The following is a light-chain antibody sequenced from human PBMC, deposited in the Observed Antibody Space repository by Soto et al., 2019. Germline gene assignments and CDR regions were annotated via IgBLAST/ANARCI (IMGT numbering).Light chain of an antibody. CDR1: QTIGTY. Sequence: DIQMTPSPSSLSASVGDRVTISCRASQTIGTYLHRYQHKPRQDPRILISDVSTLQSGVPGRFRGSRAAAEVCLIITYRQPEDFATVYCQQGYSIHALTFGGGTKVELK. V-gene: IGKV1-39*01. CDR3: QQGYSIHALT. CDR2: DVS. J-gene: IGKJ4*01.